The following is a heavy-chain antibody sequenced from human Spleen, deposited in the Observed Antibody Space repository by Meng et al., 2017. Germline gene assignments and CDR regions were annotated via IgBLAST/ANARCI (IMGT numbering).Heavy chain of an antibody. Sequence: QVQLQESVPGLVKPSQTLSLTCAVYGGSFSGYYWSWIRQPPGKGLEWIGEINHSGSTNYNPSLKSRVTISVDTSKNQFSLKLSSVTAADTAVYYCARGRGSYSYWGQGTLVTVSS. CDR2: INHSGST. V-gene: IGHV4-34*09. D-gene: IGHD3-16*01. J-gene: IGHJ4*02. CDR3: ARGRGSYSY. CDR1: GGSFSGYY.